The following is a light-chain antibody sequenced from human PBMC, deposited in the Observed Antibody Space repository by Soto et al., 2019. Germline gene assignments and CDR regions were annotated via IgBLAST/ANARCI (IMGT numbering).Light chain of an antibody. CDR2: GNS. J-gene: IGLJ2*01. V-gene: IGLV1-40*01. CDR1: SSNIGSGYE. Sequence: QSVLTQPPSVSGAPGQRVTISCTGSSSNIGSGYEVHWYQQLPGTAPKLLIYGNSNRPSGVPDRFSGSKSGTSASLAITGLQAEDDADYYCQSYDSRLSAVVFGGGTKLTVL. CDR3: QSYDSRLSAVV.